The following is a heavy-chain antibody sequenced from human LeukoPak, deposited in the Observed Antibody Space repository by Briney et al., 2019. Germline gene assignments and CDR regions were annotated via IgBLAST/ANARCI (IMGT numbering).Heavy chain of an antibody. CDR1: GGSFSGYY. V-gene: IGHV4-34*01. J-gene: IGHJ4*02. Sequence: SETLSLTCAVYGGSFSGYYWSWIRQPPGKGLEWIGEINHSGSTNYNPSLKSRVTISVDTSKNQFSLKLSSVTAADTAVYYRACQTRYYYDSSGYRYYSDYWGQGTLVTVSS. CDR2: INHSGST. CDR3: ACQTRYYYDSSGYRYYSDY. D-gene: IGHD3-22*01.